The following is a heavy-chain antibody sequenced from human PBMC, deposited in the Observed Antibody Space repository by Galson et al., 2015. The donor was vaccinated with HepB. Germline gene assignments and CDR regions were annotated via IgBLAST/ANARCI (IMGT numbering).Heavy chain of an antibody. Sequence: PALVKPTQTLTVTCTFSGFSLSTSEVGVGWIRQPPGKALEWLALIYGDDDKRYSPSLKNRIAITKDTSKNQVVLTMTNMDPVDTATYYCARFQSRDCSSISCFNWFDPWGQGTLVTVSS. V-gene: IGHV2-5*02. D-gene: IGHD2-2*01. J-gene: IGHJ5*02. CDR1: GFSLSTSEVG. CDR3: ARFQSRDCSSISCFNWFDP. CDR2: IYGDDDK.